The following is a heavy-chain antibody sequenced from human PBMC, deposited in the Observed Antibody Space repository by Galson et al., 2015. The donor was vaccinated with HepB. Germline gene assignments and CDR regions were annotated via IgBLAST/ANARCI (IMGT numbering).Heavy chain of an antibody. V-gene: IGHV3-23*01. CDR2: ISGSGGST. CDR1: GFTFSSYA. CDR3: AKGVEWELLDSVRDAFDI. D-gene: IGHD1-26*01. Sequence: SLRLSCAASGFTFSSYAMSWVRQAPGKGLEWVSAISGSGGSTYYADSVKGRFTISRDNSKNTLYLQMNSLRAEDTAVYYCAKGVEWELLDSVRDAFDIWGQGTMVTVSS. J-gene: IGHJ3*02.